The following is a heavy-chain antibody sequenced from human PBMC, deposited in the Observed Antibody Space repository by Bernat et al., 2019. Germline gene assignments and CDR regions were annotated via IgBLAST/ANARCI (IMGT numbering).Heavy chain of an antibody. V-gene: IGHV3-23*01. CDR1: GFTFSSYA. J-gene: IGHJ4*02. CDR2: SSGSGGST. CDR3: AKDPYYYDSSGQDY. D-gene: IGHD3-22*01. Sequence: EVQLLESGGGLVQPGGSLRLSCAASGFTFSSYAMSWVRQAPGKGLEWVSASSGSGGSTYYADSVKGRFTISRDNSKNTLYLQMNSLRAEETDVYYCAKDPYYYDSSGQDYWGQGTLVTVSS.